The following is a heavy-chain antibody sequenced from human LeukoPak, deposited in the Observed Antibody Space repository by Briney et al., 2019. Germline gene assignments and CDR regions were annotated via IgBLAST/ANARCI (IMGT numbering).Heavy chain of an antibody. CDR2: FDTEDGET. CDR3: ATAGVYSIAATNWFDP. V-gene: IGHV1-24*01. Sequence: ASVKVSCKVSGYTLTELSMHWVRQAPGKGLEWMGGFDTEDGETIYAQKFQGRVTMTEDTSTDTAYMELSSLRSEDTAAYYCATAGVYSIAATNWFDPWGQGTLVTVSS. J-gene: IGHJ5*02. CDR1: GYTLTELS. D-gene: IGHD6-6*01.